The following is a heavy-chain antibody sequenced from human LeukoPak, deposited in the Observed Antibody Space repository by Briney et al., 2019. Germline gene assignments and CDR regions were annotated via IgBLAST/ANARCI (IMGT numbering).Heavy chain of an antibody. CDR1: GGSISSSSYY. CDR3: ARADVYCSSTSCAHYFDD. Sequence: PSETLSLPCTVTGGSISSSSYYWGWIRQLPGKGLEWIGSIYYSGSTYYNPSLKSRVTISVDTSKNQFSLKLSSVTAADTAVYYCARADVYCSSTSCAHYFDDWGQGTLVTVSS. J-gene: IGHJ4*02. V-gene: IGHV4-39*07. CDR2: IYYSGST. D-gene: IGHD2-2*01.